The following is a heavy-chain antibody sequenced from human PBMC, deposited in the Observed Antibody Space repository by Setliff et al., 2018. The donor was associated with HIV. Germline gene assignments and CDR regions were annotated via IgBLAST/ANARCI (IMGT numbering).Heavy chain of an antibody. J-gene: IGHJ4*02. CDR1: GYTFTNYD. CDR2: INTNTGNP. D-gene: IGHD6-13*01. CDR3: ARGVSSSWYLKVGYYFDY. V-gene: IGHV7-4-1*02. Sequence: ASVKVSCKASGYTFTNYDMNWVRQAPGQGLEWMGWINTNTGNPTYAQGFTGRFVFSLDTSVSTASLHIISLKAEDTAVYYCARGVSSSWYLKVGYYFDYWSQGTLVTVSS.